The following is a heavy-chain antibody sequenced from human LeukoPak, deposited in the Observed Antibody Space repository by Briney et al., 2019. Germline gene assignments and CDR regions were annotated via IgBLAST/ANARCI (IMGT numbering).Heavy chain of an antibody. CDR3: ARGSYGDSPLGY. CDR2: IYYSGST. D-gene: IGHD4-17*01. V-gene: IGHV4-31*03. J-gene: IGHJ4*02. CDR1: GRPKRCWVFL. Sequence: SETLSLTCTVSGRPKRCWVFLWMELREPPEKPVEWIGYIYYSGSTYYNPSLKSRVTISVDTSKNQFSLKLSSVTAADTAVYYCARGSYGDSPLGYWGQGTLVTVSS.